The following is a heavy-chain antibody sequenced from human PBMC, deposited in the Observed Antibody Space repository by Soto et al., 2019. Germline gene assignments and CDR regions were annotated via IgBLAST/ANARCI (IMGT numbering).Heavy chain of an antibody. CDR1: GFSFSKAW. V-gene: IGHV3-15*01. D-gene: IGHD3-9*01. Sequence: EVQLVESGGGLVRPGGSLRLSCAASGFTSGFSFSKAWLSWVRQAPGKVMEWVGRIKRRTDGGRTDYAAPVKGRFTISRDDSEQMLFLQMDSLKTEDTALYYCSAGLGKSDTDSGGQGTLVIVSS. J-gene: IGHJ4*02. CDR3: SAGLGKSDTDS. CDR2: IKRRTDGGRT.